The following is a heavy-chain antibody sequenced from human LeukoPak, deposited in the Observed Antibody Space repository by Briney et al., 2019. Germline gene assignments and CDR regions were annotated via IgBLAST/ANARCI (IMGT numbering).Heavy chain of an antibody. V-gene: IGHV3-33*01. CDR3: ARGFKVAARFDY. J-gene: IGHJ4*02. CDR1: GFTFSSYG. D-gene: IGHD6-6*01. Sequence: PGGSLRLSCAASGFTFSSYGMHWVRQAPGKGLEWVAVIWYDGSNKYYADSVKGRFTISRDNSKNTLYLQMNSLRAEDTAVYYCARGFKVAARFDYWGQGTLVTVPS. CDR2: IWYDGSNK.